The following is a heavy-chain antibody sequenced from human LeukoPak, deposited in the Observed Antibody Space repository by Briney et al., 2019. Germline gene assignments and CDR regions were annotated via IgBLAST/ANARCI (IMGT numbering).Heavy chain of an antibody. Sequence: GGSLRLSCAASGFTFSSYAMHWVRQAPGKGLEWEAVISYDGSNKYYADSVKGRFTISRDNSKNTLYLQMNSLRAEDTAVYYCARSRPGPHSGKAAILDYWGQGTLVTVSS. V-gene: IGHV3-30*04. J-gene: IGHJ4*02. D-gene: IGHD2-21*02. CDR3: ARSRPGPHSGKAAILDY. CDR1: GFTFSSYA. CDR2: ISYDGSNK.